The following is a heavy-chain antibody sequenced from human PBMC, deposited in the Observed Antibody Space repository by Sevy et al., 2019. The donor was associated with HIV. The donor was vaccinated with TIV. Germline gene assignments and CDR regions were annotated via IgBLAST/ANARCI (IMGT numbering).Heavy chain of an antibody. CDR2: ISSSSSTI. CDR1: GFTFSSYS. J-gene: IGHJ5*02. CDR3: VSGCSGGSCYLWWFDP. Sequence: GGSLRLSCAASGFTFSSYSMNWVRQAPGKGLECVSYISSSSSTIYYADSVKGRFTISRDNAKNSLYLQMNSLRAEDTAVYYCVSGCSGGSCYLWWFDPWGQGTLVTVSS. D-gene: IGHD2-15*01. V-gene: IGHV3-48*01.